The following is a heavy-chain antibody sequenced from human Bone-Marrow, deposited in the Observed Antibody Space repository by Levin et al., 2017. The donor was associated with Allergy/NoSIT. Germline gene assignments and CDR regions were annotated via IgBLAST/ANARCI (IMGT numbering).Heavy chain of an antibody. CDR2: TYPSDSDT. CDR1: GYSFSSYW. V-gene: IGHV5-51*01. Sequence: KVSCKGSGYSFSSYWIGWVRQMPGKGLEWMGITYPSDSDTRYSPSFRGQVTISVDKSISTAYLQWSSLKASDTATFYCARLRRSAVRNDAFEVWGQGTVVTVSS. J-gene: IGHJ3*01. D-gene: IGHD1-14*01. CDR3: ARLRRSAVRNDAFEV.